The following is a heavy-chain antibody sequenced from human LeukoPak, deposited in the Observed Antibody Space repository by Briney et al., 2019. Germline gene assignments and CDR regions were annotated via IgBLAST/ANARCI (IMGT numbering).Heavy chain of an antibody. V-gene: IGHV3-30-3*01. CDR3: ARDLERTFDY. J-gene: IGHJ4*02. CDR1: GFTFSSYT. CDR2: ISYDGSNK. D-gene: IGHD5-24*01. Sequence: GRSLRLSCAASGFTFSSYTMHWVRQAPGKGLEWVAVISYDGSNKYYADSVKGRFTISRGNSKNTLYLQMNSLRAEDTAVYYCARDLERTFDYWGQGTLVTVSS.